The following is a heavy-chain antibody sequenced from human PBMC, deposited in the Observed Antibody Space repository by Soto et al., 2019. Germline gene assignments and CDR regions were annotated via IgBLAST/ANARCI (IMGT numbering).Heavy chain of an antibody. CDR2: IIPIFGTA. CDR1: GGTFSSYA. V-gene: IGHV1-69*01. CDR3: SREKGVGANISGGDYFDY. Sequence: QVQLVQSGAEVKKPESSVKVSCKASGGTFSSYAISWVRQAPGQGLEWMGGIIPIFGTANYAQKFQGRVTVTADESTSTAQMELSSLRSEDPAVYYWSREKGVGANISGGDYFDYWGQGTLVTVSS. J-gene: IGHJ4*02. D-gene: IGHD1-26*01.